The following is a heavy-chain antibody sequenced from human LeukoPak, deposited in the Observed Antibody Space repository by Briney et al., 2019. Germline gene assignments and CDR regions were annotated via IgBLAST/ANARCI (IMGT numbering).Heavy chain of an antibody. CDR2: INPSGGST. V-gene: IGHV1-46*01. CDR3: ARTLISNYNWFDP. D-gene: IGHD4-4*01. CDR1: GYTFTSYY. Sequence: GASVKVFCKASGYTFTSYYMHWVRQAPGQGLEWMEIINPSGGSTSYAQKFQGRVTMTRDTSTSTVYMELSSLRSEDTAVYYCARTLISNYNWFDPWGQGTLVTVSS. J-gene: IGHJ5*02.